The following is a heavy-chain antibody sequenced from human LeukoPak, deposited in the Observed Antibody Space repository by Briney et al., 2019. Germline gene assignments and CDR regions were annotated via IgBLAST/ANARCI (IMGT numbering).Heavy chain of an antibody. V-gene: IGHV3-7*04. D-gene: IGHD6-13*01. CDR1: GFTFDKHA. Sequence: PGGSLRLSCAASGFTFDKHAMTWVRQAPGKGLEWVANIKQDGSEKYYVDSVKGRFSISRDNAKNSLYLQMNSLRAEDTAVYYCTRDRSAGFGLYDYGMDVWGQGTTVTVSS. CDR2: IKQDGSEK. CDR3: TRDRSAGFGLYDYGMDV. J-gene: IGHJ6*02.